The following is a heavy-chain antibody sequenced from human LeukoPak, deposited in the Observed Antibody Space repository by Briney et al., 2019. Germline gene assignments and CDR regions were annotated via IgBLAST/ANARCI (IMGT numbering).Heavy chain of an antibody. D-gene: IGHD3-22*01. CDR3: AKGSRSSGHYSDY. V-gene: IGHV3-30*18. CDR1: GFTFDDYA. CDR2: ISYDGSNK. Sequence: PGRSLRLSCAASGFTFDDYAMHWVRQAPGKGLEWVAVISYDGSNKYYADSVKGRFTISRDNSNNTLYLQMNSLRAEDTAVYYCAKGSRSSGHYSDYWGQGTLVTVSS. J-gene: IGHJ4*02.